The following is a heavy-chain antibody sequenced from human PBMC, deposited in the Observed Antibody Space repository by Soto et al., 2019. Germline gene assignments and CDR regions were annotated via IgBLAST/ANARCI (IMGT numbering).Heavy chain of an antibody. J-gene: IGHJ4*02. D-gene: IGHD5-18*01. V-gene: IGHV1-2*04. Sequence: ASVKVSCKASGYTFTGYYMHWVRQAPGQGLEWMGWINPNTGGTNYAQKFQGWVTMTRDTSSSTAYMELSRLGSDDTAVYYCATQGGYSYGLEYYFDYWGQGTPVTVSS. CDR1: GYTFTGYY. CDR3: ATQGGYSYGLEYYFDY. CDR2: INPNTGGT.